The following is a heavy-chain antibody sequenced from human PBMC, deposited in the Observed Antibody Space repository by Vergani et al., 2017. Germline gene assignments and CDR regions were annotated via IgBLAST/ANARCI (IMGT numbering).Heavy chain of an antibody. V-gene: IGHV3-30-3*01. Sequence: QVQLVESGGGVVQPGTSLRLSCVVSGFVLNRHAMYWVRQAPGKGLEWVVGISFDGTNEYYPDLVKGRFTIHRDIAKNTQDLQVRSLRLEDTGVYHCVGDRGLCGGGRCCAGSWDYWGQGTPVTVSS. CDR2: ISFDGTNE. J-gene: IGHJ4*02. CDR1: GFVLNRHA. D-gene: IGHD3-10*02. CDR3: VGDRGLCGGGRCCAGSWDY.